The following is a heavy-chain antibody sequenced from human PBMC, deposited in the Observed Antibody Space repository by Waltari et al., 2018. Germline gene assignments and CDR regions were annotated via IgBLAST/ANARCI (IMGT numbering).Heavy chain of an antibody. Sequence: QLQLQESGPGLVKPWETLSLTCTVSGDSINSDSYYWGWIRQPPGKGLEWIASIFHRGNTYYNPSLKSRVTISVDTSKNQLSLKFTSVTAADTAVYYCARLYSGTRPPDFWGQGILVTVSS. CDR1: GDSINSDSYY. J-gene: IGHJ4*02. CDR2: IFHRGNT. D-gene: IGHD2-2*01. V-gene: IGHV4-39*01. CDR3: ARLYSGTRPPDF.